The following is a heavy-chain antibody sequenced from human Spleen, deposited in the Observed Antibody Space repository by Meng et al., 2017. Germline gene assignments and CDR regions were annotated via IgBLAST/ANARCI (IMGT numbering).Heavy chain of an antibody. CDR2: INHSGST. J-gene: IGHJ4*02. D-gene: IGHD5-12*01. CDR1: GGPFSGYF. V-gene: IGHV4-34*01. CDR3: ARSQGPYSGYDLNY. Sequence: QVQRQKWGAGLLEPSGSLSLTCVVSGGPFSGYFWSWIRQPPGKGLEWIGEINHSGSTSYNPSLKSRVTISVDTSKNHFYLKLSSVTAADTAVYYCARSQGPYSGYDLNYWGQGSLVTASS.